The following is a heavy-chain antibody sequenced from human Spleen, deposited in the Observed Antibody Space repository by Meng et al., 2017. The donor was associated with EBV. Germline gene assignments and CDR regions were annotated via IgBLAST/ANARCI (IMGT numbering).Heavy chain of an antibody. CDR1: GGSISSDY. Sequence: QVQLQESGPGLVKPSETLSLTCTVSGGSISSDYWSWIRQPPGKGLEWIGYIYYSGSTNYNPSLKSRVTISVDTSKNQFSLKLSSVTAADTAVYYCARTAMVRYFDYWGQGTLVTVSS. V-gene: IGHV4-59*08. D-gene: IGHD5-18*01. CDR3: ARTAMVRYFDY. J-gene: IGHJ4*02. CDR2: IYYSGST.